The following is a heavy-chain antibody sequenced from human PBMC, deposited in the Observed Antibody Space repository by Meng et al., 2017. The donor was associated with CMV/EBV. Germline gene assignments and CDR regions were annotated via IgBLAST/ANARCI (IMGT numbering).Heavy chain of an antibody. CDR2: ISWNSGSI. D-gene: IGHD6-13*01. CDR1: GFTFDDYA. Sequence: GGSLRLSCAASGFTFDDYAMHWVRQAPGKGLEWVSGISWNSGSIGYADSVKGRFTISRDNAKNTLYLQMNSLRAEDTAVYYCAREAAETYYYYGMDVWGQGTTVTVSS. V-gene: IGHV3-9*01. CDR3: AREAAETYYYYGMDV. J-gene: IGHJ6*02.